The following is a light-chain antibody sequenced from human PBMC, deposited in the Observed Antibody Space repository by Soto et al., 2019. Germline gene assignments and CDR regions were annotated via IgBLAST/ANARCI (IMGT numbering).Light chain of an antibody. CDR1: QSVSSN. CDR2: GAS. Sequence: EIVMTQSLATLSVSPGERATLSCRASQSVSSNLAWYQQKPGQPPRLLIYGASTRATGIPARFSGSGSGTEFTLTISSLQSEDFAVYYCQQYNNWPLYTFGQGTKLEIK. V-gene: IGKV3-15*01. CDR3: QQYNNWPLYT. J-gene: IGKJ2*01.